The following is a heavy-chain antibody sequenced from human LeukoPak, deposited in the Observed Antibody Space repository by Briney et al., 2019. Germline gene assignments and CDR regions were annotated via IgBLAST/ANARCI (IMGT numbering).Heavy chain of an antibody. D-gene: IGHD6-13*01. CDR1: GGSFSGYY. CDR3: ARGVGLAAACYFDY. J-gene: IGHJ4*02. Sequence: PSETLSLTCAVYGGSFSGYYWSWIRQPPGKGLEWIGEINHSGSTNYNPSVKSRVTISVDTSKNQFSLKLSSVTAADTAVYYCARGVGLAAACYFDYWGQGTLVTVSS. CDR2: INHSGST. V-gene: IGHV4-34*01.